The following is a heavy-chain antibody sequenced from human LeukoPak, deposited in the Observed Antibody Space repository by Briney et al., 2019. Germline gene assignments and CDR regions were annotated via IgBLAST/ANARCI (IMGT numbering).Heavy chain of an antibody. CDR2: IYHSGST. V-gene: IGHV4-38-2*02. CDR1: GYSISSGYY. J-gene: IGHJ4*02. CDR3: ARESSPLCGGDCYI. D-gene: IGHD2-21*02. Sequence: SETLPLTCTVSGYSISSGYYWGWIRQPPGKGLEWIESIYHSGSTYYNPSLKSRVTISVDTSKNQFSLKLSSVTAADTAVYYCARESSPLCGGDCYIWGQGTLVTVSS.